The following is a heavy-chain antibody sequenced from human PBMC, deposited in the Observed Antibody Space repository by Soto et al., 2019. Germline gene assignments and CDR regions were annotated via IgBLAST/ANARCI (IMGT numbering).Heavy chain of an antibody. V-gene: IGHV1-18*04. CDR3: ARAPPYCSGGSCYPRFYYYYYGMDV. D-gene: IGHD2-15*01. CDR2: ISAYNGNT. J-gene: IGHJ6*02. CDR1: GHTFTSYG. Sequence: ASVKVSCKASGHTFTSYGISWVRQAPGQGLEWMGWISAYNGNTNYAQKLQGRVTMTTDTSTSTAYMEPRSLRSDDTAVYYCARAPPYCSGGSCYPRFYYYYYGMDVWGQGTTVTVSS.